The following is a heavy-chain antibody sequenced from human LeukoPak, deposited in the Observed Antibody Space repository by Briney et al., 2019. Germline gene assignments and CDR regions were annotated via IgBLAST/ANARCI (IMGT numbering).Heavy chain of an antibody. V-gene: IGHV5-51*01. CDR3: ARRTYYYDSSGYYLLDY. D-gene: IGHD3-22*01. CDR2: IYPGDSDT. Sequence: GESLKISCKGSGYSSTSYWIGWVRQMPGKGLEWMGIIYPGDSDTRYSPSFQGQVTISADKSISTAYLQWSSLKASDTAMYYCARRTYYYDSSGYYLLDYWGQGTLVTVSS. CDR1: GYSSTSYW. J-gene: IGHJ4*02.